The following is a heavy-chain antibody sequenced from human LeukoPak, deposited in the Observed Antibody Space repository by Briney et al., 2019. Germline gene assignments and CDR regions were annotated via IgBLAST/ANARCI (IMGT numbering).Heavy chain of an antibody. CDR3: ARNPSGYHFDY. V-gene: IGHV5-51*01. J-gene: IGHJ4*02. Sequence: GESLKISRKGSGYTFTSNWIGWVRQMPGKGLEWMGIIYPGDSETRYSPSFQGQVTMSADKSISTAYLQWSSLKASDTAMYYCARNPSGYHFDYWGQGTLVTVSS. D-gene: IGHD6-13*01. CDR2: IYPGDSET. CDR1: GYTFTSNW.